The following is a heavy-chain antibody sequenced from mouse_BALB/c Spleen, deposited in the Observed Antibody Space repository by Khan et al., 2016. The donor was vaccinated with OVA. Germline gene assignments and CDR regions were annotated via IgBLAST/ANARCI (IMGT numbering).Heavy chain of an antibody. CDR1: GFTFSDYY. V-gene: IGHV5-4*02. D-gene: IGHD2-13*01. CDR3: ARGYYGDPFAY. CDR2: ISDGGSYT. J-gene: IGHJ3*01. Sequence: EVELVESGGGLVKPGGSLKLSCAASGFTFSDYYMYWVRQTPEKRLEWVATISDGGSYTYYPDSVKGRFTISRDDAKNNLYLQMNSLTSEDTALYNCARGYYGDPFAYWGQGTLVTVSA.